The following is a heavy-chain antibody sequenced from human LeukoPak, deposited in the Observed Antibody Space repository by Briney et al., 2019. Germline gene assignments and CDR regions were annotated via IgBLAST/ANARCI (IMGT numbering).Heavy chain of an antibody. CDR3: ARDLGSSSGRYFDY. Sequence: GGSLRLSCAASGFTFSSYAMSWVRQAPGKGLEWVSAISGSGGSTYYADSVKGRFTISRDNAKNSLYLQMNSLRAEDTAVYYCARDLGSSSGRYFDYWGQGTLVTVSS. V-gene: IGHV3-23*01. CDR1: GFTFSSYA. CDR2: ISGSGGST. J-gene: IGHJ4*02. D-gene: IGHD6-6*01.